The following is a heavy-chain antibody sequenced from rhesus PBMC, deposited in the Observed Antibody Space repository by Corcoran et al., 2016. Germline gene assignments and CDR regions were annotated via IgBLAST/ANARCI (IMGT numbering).Heavy chain of an antibody. V-gene: IGHV4S5*01. CDR1: GGSISGHT. Sequence: QVQLQESGPGLVKPSATLSLTCAVSGGSISGHTLTWLRPPPAKGLDWIGYIGGSRGRTDYNSSLKTRVTISTDTSKNQFSLNLISVTAADTAVYYCARAAPGVDYAFDVWGQGLRVTVSS. CDR2: IGGSRGRT. D-gene: IGHD3-34*01. CDR3: ARAAPGVDYAFDV. J-gene: IGHJ3*01.